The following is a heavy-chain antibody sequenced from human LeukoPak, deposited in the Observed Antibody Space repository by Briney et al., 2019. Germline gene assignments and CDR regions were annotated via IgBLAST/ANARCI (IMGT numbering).Heavy chain of an antibody. J-gene: IGHJ4*02. CDR1: GFSFSHSW. V-gene: IGHV3-7*01. CDR3: ARDFAYEQFDY. D-gene: IGHD5-12*01. Sequence: GGSLRLSCAATGFSFSHSWMTWVRQAPGKGPEWLANINQDGSTKNYVDAVEGRFTISRDNAKNSVYLQMNSLRAEDTAVYYCARDFAYEQFDYWGQGTLVTVSS. CDR2: INQDGSTK.